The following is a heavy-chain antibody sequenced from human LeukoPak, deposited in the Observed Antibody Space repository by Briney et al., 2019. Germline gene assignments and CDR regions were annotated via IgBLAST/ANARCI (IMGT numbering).Heavy chain of an antibody. J-gene: IGHJ4*02. CDR1: GFSLSTSGVG. D-gene: IGHD3-22*01. CDR3: AHKAGYYDSSGYPYYFDY. Sequence: PTLVNPTQPLTLTCTFSGFSLSTSGVGVGWIRQPPGKALEWLALIYWDDDKRNSPSLKSRLTITKDTSKNQVVLTMTNMDPVDTATYYCAHKAGYYDSSGYPYYFDYWGQGTLVTVSS. V-gene: IGHV2-5*02. CDR2: IYWDDDK.